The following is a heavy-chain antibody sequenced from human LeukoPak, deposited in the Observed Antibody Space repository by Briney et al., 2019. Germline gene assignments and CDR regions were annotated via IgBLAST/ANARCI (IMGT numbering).Heavy chain of an antibody. D-gene: IGHD3-22*01. CDR3: ARGAYYPVFDY. J-gene: IGHJ4*02. CDR2: IYYSGST. V-gene: IGHV4-30-4*01. Sequence: EWIGYIYYSGSTYYNPSLKSRVTISVDTSKNQFSLKLSSVTAADTAVYYCARGAYYPVFDYWGQGTLVTVSS.